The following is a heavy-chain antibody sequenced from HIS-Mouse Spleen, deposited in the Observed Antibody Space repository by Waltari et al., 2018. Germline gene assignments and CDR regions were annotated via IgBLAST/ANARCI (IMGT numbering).Heavy chain of an antibody. CDR3: ARDLTGDSIFDY. V-gene: IGHV1-2*02. CDR2: INRNRGGT. Sequence: QVQLVQSGAEVKKPGASVKFSCKASGYTFTGYYLLWVRQAPGQGLEWIGWINRNRGGTNYAQKCQGRVTMTRDTSSSTDYMELGRLRSDDTAVYYCARDLTGDSIFDYWGQGTLVTVSS. D-gene: IGHD7-27*01. J-gene: IGHJ4*02. CDR1: GYTFTGYY.